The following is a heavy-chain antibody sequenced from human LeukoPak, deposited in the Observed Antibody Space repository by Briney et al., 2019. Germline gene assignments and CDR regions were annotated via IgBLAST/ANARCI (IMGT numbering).Heavy chain of an antibody. CDR3: ARGRSTFDY. D-gene: IGHD2-2*01. CDR2: INWNGGSI. Sequence: GGSLILSCAVSGFTYDDYGMSWVRQAPGKGLEWGSGINWNGGSIGYADSVKGRFTISRDNVKNSLYLQMNSLRAEDTALYYCARGRSTFDYWGQGTLVTVSS. CDR1: GFTYDDYG. J-gene: IGHJ4*02. V-gene: IGHV3-20*04.